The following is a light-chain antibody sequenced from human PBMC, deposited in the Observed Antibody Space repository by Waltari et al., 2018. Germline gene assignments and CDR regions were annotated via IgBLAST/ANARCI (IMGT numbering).Light chain of an antibody. CDR3: QSFDTNGRRAV. V-gene: IGLV6-57*02. CDR2: ADH. Sequence: FMLTQPHSVSESPGKTVTISCTGSSGYITANYVQWYQQRPGSDPTTVIYADHQRQSGAPDRFSGSIESSANSAALTISGLKTEDEADYYCQSFDTNGRRAVFDGGTKLTVL. CDR1: SGYITANY. J-gene: IGLJ3*02.